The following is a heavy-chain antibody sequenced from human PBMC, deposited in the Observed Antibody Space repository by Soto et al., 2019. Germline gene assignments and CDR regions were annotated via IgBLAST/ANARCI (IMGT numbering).Heavy chain of an antibody. CDR2: IITLFGTS. V-gene: IGHV1-69*01. J-gene: IGHJ4*02. CDR3: AREVGYGDFSAALLD. CDR1: GGTFSSHS. D-gene: IGHD2-21*02. Sequence: VQLMQSGAEVKKSGSSVKVSCKASGGTFSSHSINWVRQAPGQGLEWMGGIITLFGTSNYAQNFQGRVTITADQSTSTAYMELNSLRSDDTAVYYCAREVGYGDFSAALLDWGQGTLVTVSS.